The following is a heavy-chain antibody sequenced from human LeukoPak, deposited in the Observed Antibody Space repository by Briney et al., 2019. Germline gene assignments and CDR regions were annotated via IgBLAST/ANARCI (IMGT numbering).Heavy chain of an antibody. D-gene: IGHD2-2*01. J-gene: IGHJ3*02. CDR3: ARDRLYCSDTSCRDHAFDI. CDR2: IYYSGST. CDR1: GGSISSYY. V-gene: IGHV4-59*01. Sequence: SETLSLTCTVSGGSISSYYWSWIRQPPGKGLEWIGYIYYSGSTNYNPSLKSRVTISVDTSKRQFSLKLSSVTAADTAVYYCARDRLYCSDTSCRDHAFDIWGQGTMVTVSS.